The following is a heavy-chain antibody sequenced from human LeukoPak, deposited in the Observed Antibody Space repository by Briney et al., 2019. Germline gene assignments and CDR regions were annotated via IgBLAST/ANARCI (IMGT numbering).Heavy chain of an antibody. Sequence: GGSLRLSCAASGFTFSSYSMNWVRQAPGKGLEWVSSISSSSSYIYYADSVKGRFTISRDNAKNSLYLQINSLRAEDTAMYYCAIEGNGRSLDPWGQGTLVTVSS. CDR3: AIEGNGRSLDP. CDR2: ISSSSSYI. V-gene: IGHV3-21*01. D-gene: IGHD1-1*01. CDR1: GFTFSSYS. J-gene: IGHJ5*02.